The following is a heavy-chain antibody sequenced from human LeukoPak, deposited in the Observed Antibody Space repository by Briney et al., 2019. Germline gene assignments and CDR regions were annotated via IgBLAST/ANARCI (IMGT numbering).Heavy chain of an antibody. V-gene: IGHV3-7*02. CDR2: IKQGGSEK. CDR3: AGGATDYDI. D-gene: IGHD4-11*01. CDR1: GFIFSSYW. J-gene: IGHJ3*02. Sequence: GGSLRLSCAASGFIFSSYWMSWVRQAPGKGLEWVANIKQGGSEKYYVDSVKGRFTISRDNAKNSLYLQTNSLRAEDTAVYYCAGGATDYDIWGRGTVVTVSS.